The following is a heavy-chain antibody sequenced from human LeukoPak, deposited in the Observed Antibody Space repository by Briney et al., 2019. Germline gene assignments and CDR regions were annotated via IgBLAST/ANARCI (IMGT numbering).Heavy chain of an antibody. Sequence: ASVKVSCKASGYTFTGYYMHWVRQAPGQGLAWMGWINPNSGGTNYAQKFQGRVTMTRDTSISTAYMELSRLRSDDTAVYYCARPMVPFVNWFDPWGQGTLVTVSS. V-gene: IGHV1-2*02. CDR1: GYTFTGYY. CDR3: ARPMVPFVNWFDP. J-gene: IGHJ5*02. CDR2: INPNSGGT. D-gene: IGHD3-10*01.